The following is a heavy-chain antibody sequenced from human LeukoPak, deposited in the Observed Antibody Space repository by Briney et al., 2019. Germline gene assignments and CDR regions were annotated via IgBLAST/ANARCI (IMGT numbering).Heavy chain of an antibody. V-gene: IGHV3-23*01. CDR3: TTDPGDYEDY. D-gene: IGHD4-17*01. Sequence: PGGSLRLSCAASGFTFSSYAMSWVRQAPGKGLEWVSAISGSGGSTYYADSVKGRFTISRDNSKNTLYLQMNSLKTEDTAVYYCTTDPGDYEDYWGQGTLVTVSS. CDR1: GFTFSSYA. CDR2: ISGSGGST. J-gene: IGHJ4*02.